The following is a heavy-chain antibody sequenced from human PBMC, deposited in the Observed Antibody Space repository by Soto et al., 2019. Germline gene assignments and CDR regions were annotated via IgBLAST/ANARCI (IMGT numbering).Heavy chain of an antibody. CDR1: GGSISSYY. V-gene: IGHV4-59*08. Sequence: SETLSLTCTVSGGSISSYYWSWIRQPPGKGLEWIGYIYYSGSTNYNPSLKSQVTISVDTSKNQFSLKLSSVTAADTAVYYCARLGYYGSGSYRDYYYYMDVWGKGTTVTVSS. CDR3: ARLGYYGSGSYRDYYYYMDV. J-gene: IGHJ6*03. CDR2: IYYSGST. D-gene: IGHD3-10*01.